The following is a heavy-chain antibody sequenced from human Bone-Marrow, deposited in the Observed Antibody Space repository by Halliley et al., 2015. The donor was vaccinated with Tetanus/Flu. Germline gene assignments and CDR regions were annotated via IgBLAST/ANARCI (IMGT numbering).Heavy chain of an antibody. D-gene: IGHD4-4*01. CDR3: AREITAVPSMGDAFDI. J-gene: IGHJ3*02. Sequence: YIYYRGSPYYNPSLKSRVTISVATSKTQFPLKLSSVAAADTAVYYFAREITAVPSMGDAFDIWGQRTMVPVSS. V-gene: IGHV4-31*02. CDR2: IYYRGSP.